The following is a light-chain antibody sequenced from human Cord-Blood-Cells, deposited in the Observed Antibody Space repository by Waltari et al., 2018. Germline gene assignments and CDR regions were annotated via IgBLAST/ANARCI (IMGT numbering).Light chain of an antibody. CDR3: QQLNSYRLT. J-gene: IGKJ4*01. V-gene: IGKV1-9*01. CDR1: KVISSY. Sequence: DIQLTQSPSFLSASVGDRVTITCRASKVISSYLAWYQQKPGKAPKLLIYAASTLQSRVPSRFSGSGSGTEFTLTISSLQPEDFATDYCQQLNSYRLTFGGGTKVEIK. CDR2: AAS.